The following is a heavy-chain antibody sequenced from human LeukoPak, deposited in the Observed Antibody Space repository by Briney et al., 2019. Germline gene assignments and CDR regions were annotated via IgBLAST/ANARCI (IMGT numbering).Heavy chain of an antibody. D-gene: IGHD4-11*01. CDR3: ARDRPTYDYIKTDYFDS. CDR2: IYSGGST. J-gene: IGHJ4*02. CDR1: GFTVSSNY. V-gene: IGHV3-66*01. Sequence: GGSLRLSCAASGFTVSSNYMSWVRQAPGKGLEWVSVIYSGGSTYYADSVKGRFTVSRDNSKNTLYLQMNSLRAEDTAVYYCARDRPTYDYIKTDYFDSWGQGTLVTVSS.